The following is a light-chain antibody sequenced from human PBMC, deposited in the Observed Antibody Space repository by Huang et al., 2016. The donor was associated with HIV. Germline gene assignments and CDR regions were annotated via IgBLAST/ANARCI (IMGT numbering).Light chain of an antibody. CDR1: QSVGNY. V-gene: IGKV3-11*01. CDR2: DAS. J-gene: IGKJ3*01. Sequence: DIVLTQSPATLSMSPGEKATLSCRASQSVGNYLAWYQQKPGQAPRLLIYDASSRATGVPARFRGSGSGTDFTLTISSLEPEDFAVYFCQQRTNWPFGPGTRVDIK. CDR3: QQRTNWP.